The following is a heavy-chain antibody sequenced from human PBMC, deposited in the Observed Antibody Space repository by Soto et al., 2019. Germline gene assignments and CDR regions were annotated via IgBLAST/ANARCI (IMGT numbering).Heavy chain of an antibody. D-gene: IGHD6-19*01. V-gene: IGHV3-7*01. CDR3: VRDSGWYVLDS. Sequence: GESLKISCAASGFTFSNYWMSWVRQAPGKGLEWVANIKQDGSEKYHVDSVKGRFTIARDNAKNSLYLQMSSLRAEDTAVYYCVRDSGWYVLDSWGQGTLVT. CDR1: GFTFSNYW. J-gene: IGHJ4*02. CDR2: IKQDGSEK.